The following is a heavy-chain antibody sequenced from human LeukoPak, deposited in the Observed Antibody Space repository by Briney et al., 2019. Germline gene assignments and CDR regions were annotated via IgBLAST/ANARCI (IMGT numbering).Heavy chain of an antibody. V-gene: IGHV3-21*06. D-gene: IGHD2-2*02. CDR1: GFTFSSYA. CDR2: ISSSGTFI. Sequence: GGSLRLSCAASGFTFSSYAMSWVRQAPGKGLEWVSSISSSGTFISYADSLKGRFTISRDNAKNSLYLHMSSLSAEDTAVYYCARALVPAAIEEALNIWGQGTMVTVSS. CDR3: ARALVPAAIEEALNI. J-gene: IGHJ3*02.